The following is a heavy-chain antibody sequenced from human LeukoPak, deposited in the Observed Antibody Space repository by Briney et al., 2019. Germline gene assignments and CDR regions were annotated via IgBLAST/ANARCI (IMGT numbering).Heavy chain of an antibody. CDR3: TTGPTYYYDSSGDLESRFNDY. Sequence: GGSLRLSCAASGFTFSDHYMDWVRQAPGKGLEWVARTRNKANSYTTEYAASVKGRFTISRDDSKNSLYLQMNSLKTEDTAVYYCTTGPTYYYDSSGDLESRFNDYWGQGTLVTVSS. CDR1: GFTFSDHY. CDR2: TRNKANSYTT. J-gene: IGHJ4*02. V-gene: IGHV3-72*01. D-gene: IGHD3-22*01.